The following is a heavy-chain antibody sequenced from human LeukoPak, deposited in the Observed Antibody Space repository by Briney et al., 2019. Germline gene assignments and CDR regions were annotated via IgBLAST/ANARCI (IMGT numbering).Heavy chain of an antibody. Sequence: SETLSLTCAVYGGSFSGYYWSWIRQPPGKGLEWIGEINHSGSTNYNPSLKSRVTISVDTSKNQFSLKLSSVTAADTAVYYCARDGIAAAFDYWGQGTLVTVFS. J-gene: IGHJ4*02. D-gene: IGHD6-13*01. CDR3: ARDGIAAAFDY. CDR2: INHSGST. CDR1: GGSFSGYY. V-gene: IGHV4-34*01.